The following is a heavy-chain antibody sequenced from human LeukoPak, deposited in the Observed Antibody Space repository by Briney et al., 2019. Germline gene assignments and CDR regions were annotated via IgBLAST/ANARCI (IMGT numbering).Heavy chain of an antibody. J-gene: IGHJ4*02. CDR3: AREPYGSGTFDY. CDR1: GGSISSYY. Sequence: SETLSLTCTVSGGSISSYYWSWIRQPPGRGLEWIGYIYYSGSTNYNPSLKSRVTISVDTSKNQFSLKLSSVTAADTAEYYCAREPYGSGTFDYWGQGTLVTVSA. V-gene: IGHV4-59*01. D-gene: IGHD3-10*01. CDR2: IYYSGST.